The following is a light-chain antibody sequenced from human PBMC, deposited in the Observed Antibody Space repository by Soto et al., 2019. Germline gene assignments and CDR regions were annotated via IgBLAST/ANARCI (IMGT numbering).Light chain of an antibody. J-gene: IGKJ1*01. CDR1: QSVLYSSNNKNY. CDR3: QQRSNWPPWT. V-gene: IGKV3-11*01. Sequence: DIVITQSPDSLAVSLGEMATINCKSSQSVLYSSNNKNYLAWYQQKPGQAPRLLIYDASNRATGIPARFSGSGSGKDFTLTISSLEPEEFAVYYCQQRSNWPPWTFGQGTKVDIK. CDR2: DAS.